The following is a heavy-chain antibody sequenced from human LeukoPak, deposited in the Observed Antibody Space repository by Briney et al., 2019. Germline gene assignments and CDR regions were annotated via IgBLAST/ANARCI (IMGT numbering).Heavy chain of an antibody. J-gene: IGHJ4*02. V-gene: IGHV4-61*08. Sequence: PSETLSLTCTVSGGSISSGDYYWSWIRQPPGEGLEWIGYIYYSGSTNYNPSLKSRVTISVETSKNQFSLKLSSVTAADTAVYYCARETMVRGVIMTHYFDYWGQGTLVTVSS. D-gene: IGHD3-10*01. CDR2: IYYSGST. CDR1: GGSISSGDYY. CDR3: ARETMVRGVIMTHYFDY.